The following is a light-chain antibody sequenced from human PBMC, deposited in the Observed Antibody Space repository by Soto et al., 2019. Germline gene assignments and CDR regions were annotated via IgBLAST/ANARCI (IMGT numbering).Light chain of an antibody. J-gene: IGLJ1*01. V-gene: IGLV2-14*01. Sequence: QSALTQPASVSGSPGQSITISCTGTSSDVGGYNYVSWYQQHPGKAPKLMIYDVSNRPSGVPNRFSGSKSGNTASLTISGLQAEDEADYYCSSYTSSSTLYVFGTGNKVTVL. CDR2: DVS. CDR3: SSYTSSSTLYV. CDR1: SSDVGGYNY.